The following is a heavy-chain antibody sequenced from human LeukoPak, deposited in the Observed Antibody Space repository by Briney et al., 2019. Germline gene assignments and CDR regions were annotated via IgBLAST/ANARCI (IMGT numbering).Heavy chain of an antibody. D-gene: IGHD3-22*01. J-gene: IGHJ3*02. CDR2: ISSSSSYI. Sequence: GGSLRLSCAASGFXFSSYSINWVRQAPGKGLEWVSSISSSSSYIYYADSVKGRFTTSRDNAKNSLYLQMNSLRAEDTAVYYCARDPFSYYYDSSGYYLDAFDIWGQGTMVTVSS. V-gene: IGHV3-21*01. CDR1: GFXFSSYS. CDR3: ARDPFSYYYDSSGYYLDAFDI.